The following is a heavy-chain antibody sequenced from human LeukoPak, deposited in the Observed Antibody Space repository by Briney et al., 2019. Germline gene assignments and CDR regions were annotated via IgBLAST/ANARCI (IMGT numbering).Heavy chain of an antibody. V-gene: IGHV4-59*01. Sequence: SETLSLTCTVSGGSISSYYWSWIRQPPGKGLEWIGYIYYSGSTNYNPSLKSRVTISVDTSKNQFSLKLSSVTAADTAVYYCARDGAAAGLDYWGQGTLVTVSS. CDR2: IYYSGST. J-gene: IGHJ4*02. CDR3: ARDGAAAGLDY. CDR1: GGSISSYY. D-gene: IGHD6-13*01.